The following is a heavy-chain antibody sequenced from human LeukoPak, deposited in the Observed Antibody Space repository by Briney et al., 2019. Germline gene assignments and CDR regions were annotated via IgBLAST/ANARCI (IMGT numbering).Heavy chain of an antibody. CDR1: RFTFSNYW. CDR3: ARKLYYYDSGGSAGYAGWFDP. CDR2: INQDGSEK. Sequence: PGGSLRLSCAVSRFTFSNYWMSWVRRAPGKGLEWVANINQDGSEKYYVDSVKGRFSISRDNAKNSLYLQMNSLRAEDTAVYYCARKLYYYDSGGSAGYAGWFDPWGQGPLVTVSS. J-gene: IGHJ5*02. V-gene: IGHV3-7*05. D-gene: IGHD3-22*01.